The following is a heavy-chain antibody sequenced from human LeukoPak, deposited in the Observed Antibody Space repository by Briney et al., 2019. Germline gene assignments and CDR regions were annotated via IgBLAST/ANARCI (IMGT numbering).Heavy chain of an antibody. D-gene: IGHD5-18*01. Sequence: ASVKVSCKASGGTFSSYAISWVRQAPGQGLEWMGGIIPIFGTANYAQKFQDRVTITAHGPTSTAYMELSSLRSEDTAVYYCASSYGEYNWFDPWGQGTLSPSPQ. V-gene: IGHV1-69*13. CDR2: IIPIFGTA. CDR3: ASSYGEYNWFDP. J-gene: IGHJ5*02. CDR1: GGTFSSYA.